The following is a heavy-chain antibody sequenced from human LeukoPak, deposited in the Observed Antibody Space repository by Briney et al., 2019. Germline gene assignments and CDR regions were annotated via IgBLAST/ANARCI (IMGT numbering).Heavy chain of an antibody. CDR1: GFVFSSYA. CDR2: ISYDGTNT. V-gene: IGHV3-30-3*01. Sequence: GGSLRLSCAASGFVFSSYAMHWVRQAPGKGLEWVAVISYDGTNTDYADSVKGRFTISRDNSKNALYLQMNSLRAEDTAVYYCARCRDYDFWSGSAVDYWGQGTLVTVSS. CDR3: ARCRDYDFWSGSAVDY. J-gene: IGHJ4*02. D-gene: IGHD3-3*01.